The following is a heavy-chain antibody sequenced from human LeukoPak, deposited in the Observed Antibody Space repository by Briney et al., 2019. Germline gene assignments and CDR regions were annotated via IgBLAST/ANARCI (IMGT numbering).Heavy chain of an antibody. CDR3: AAGTAADF. CDR1: GIPFSDYY. Sequence: KPGGSLRLCCVVSGIPFSDYYMNWIRQAPGKGLEWISYISSSSSYTDYADSVKGRFTISRDNAKSALYLHLNSLRLEDAAVYYCAAGTAADFWGQGTLVTVSS. J-gene: IGHJ4*02. V-gene: IGHV3-11*03. CDR2: ISSSSSYT. D-gene: IGHD6-13*01.